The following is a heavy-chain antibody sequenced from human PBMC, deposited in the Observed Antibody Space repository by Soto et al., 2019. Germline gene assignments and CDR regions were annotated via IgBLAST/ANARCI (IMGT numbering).Heavy chain of an antibody. CDR3: AREWRDYYFDY. CDR1: GGSISGGGDY. J-gene: IGHJ4*02. Sequence: PSETLCLTWTVAGGSISGGGDYWIWNRQHPGKGLEWIGYIYYSGSTYYNPSLKSRVTISVDTSKNQFSLKLSSVTAADTVVYYCAREWRDYYFDYWGQGTLVSVSS. CDR2: IYYSGST. V-gene: IGHV4-31*02.